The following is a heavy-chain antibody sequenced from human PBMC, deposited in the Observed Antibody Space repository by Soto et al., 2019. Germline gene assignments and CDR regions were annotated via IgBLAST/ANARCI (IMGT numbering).Heavy chain of an antibody. V-gene: IGHV3-23*01. CDR2: ISGSGGST. Sequence: GGSLRLSCAASGFTFSSYAMSWVRQAPGKGLEWVSAISGSGGSTYYADSVKGRFTISRDNSKNTLYLQMNSLRAEDTAVYYCAKVGAEGITIFGVVPPRRFDPWGQGTLVTVSS. J-gene: IGHJ5*02. CDR3: AKVGAEGITIFGVVPPRRFDP. D-gene: IGHD3-3*01. CDR1: GFTFSSYA.